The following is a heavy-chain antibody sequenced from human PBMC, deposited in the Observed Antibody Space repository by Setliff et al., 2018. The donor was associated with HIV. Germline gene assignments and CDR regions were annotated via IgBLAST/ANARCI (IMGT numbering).Heavy chain of an antibody. D-gene: IGHD3-16*01. V-gene: IGHV1-3*01. CDR3: ARAFGPLD. CDR2: INAGSGNT. Sequence: ASVKVSCKASGYTFSTYAIHWVRQAPGQRLEWMGWINAGSGNTKYSQRFQGRVTITRDTSASTAYLELSSLRSEDTAVYYCARAFGPLDWGQGTLVTVSS. CDR1: GYTFSTYA. J-gene: IGHJ4*02.